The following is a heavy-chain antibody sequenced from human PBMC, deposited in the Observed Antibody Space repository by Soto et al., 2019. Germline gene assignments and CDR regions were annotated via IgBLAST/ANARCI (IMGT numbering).Heavy chain of an antibody. CDR3: ARDLYCSGGSCYSDYYYGMDV. V-gene: IGHV4-59*01. CDR1: GGSISSYY. D-gene: IGHD2-15*01. J-gene: IGHJ6*02. Sequence: SETLSLTCTVSGGSISSYYWSWIRQPPGKGLEWIGYIYYSGSTNYNPSLKSRVTISVDTSKNQFSLKLSSVTAADTAVYYCARDLYCSGGSCYSDYYYGMDVWGQGTTVTVSS. CDR2: IYYSGST.